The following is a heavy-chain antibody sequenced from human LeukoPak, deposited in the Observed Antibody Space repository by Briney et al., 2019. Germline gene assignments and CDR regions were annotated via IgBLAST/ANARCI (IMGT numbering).Heavy chain of an antibody. Sequence: GGSLRLSCAASGFTFSIYAMNWVRQAPGKGLEWVSSISANGGETHYADSVKGRFTISRDNSKNTLYLQINSLRAEDTAVYYCARVQTDIVVVVAGAYYYYGMDVWGQGTTVTVSS. CDR3: ARVQTDIVVVVAGAYYYYGMDV. CDR2: ISANGGET. D-gene: IGHD2-15*01. J-gene: IGHJ6*02. CDR1: GFTFSIYA. V-gene: IGHV3-23*01.